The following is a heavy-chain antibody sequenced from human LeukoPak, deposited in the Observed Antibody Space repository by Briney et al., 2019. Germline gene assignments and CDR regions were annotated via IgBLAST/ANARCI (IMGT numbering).Heavy chain of an antibody. Sequence: SVPLSLTCAVYGKSFRGYYGSWIRQTPGKGWEWIMDINHSGRTNFSRYCKSRVTITVDTSKNQFSLKLSSVTAADTAAYYCARGGYCTNGVCGLKFDGGYVNYWGQGTLVTVSS. V-gene: IGHV4-34*01. J-gene: IGHJ4*02. CDR1: GKSFRGYY. D-gene: IGHD2-8*01. CDR3: ARGGYCTNGVCGLKFDGGYVNY. CDR2: INHSGRT.